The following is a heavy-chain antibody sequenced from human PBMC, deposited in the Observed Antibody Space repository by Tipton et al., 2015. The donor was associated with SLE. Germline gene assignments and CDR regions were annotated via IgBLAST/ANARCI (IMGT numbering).Heavy chain of an antibody. D-gene: IGHD3-3*01. J-gene: IGHJ6*02. Sequence: TLSLTCTVSGGSISSYYWSWIRQPPGKGLEWNGHIYYSGSTNYNPSLKSRVTISVDTSNNQFSLKLSSVTAADTAVYYCARDTSGERSNYGMDVWVQGTTVTVSS. CDR1: GGSISSYY. CDR3: ARDTSGERSNYGMDV. CDR2: IYYSGST. V-gene: IGHV4-59*01.